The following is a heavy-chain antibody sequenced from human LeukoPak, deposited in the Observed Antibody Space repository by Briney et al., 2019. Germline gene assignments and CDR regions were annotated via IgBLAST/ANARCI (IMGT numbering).Heavy chain of an antibody. CDR3: ARDVSRRYPAGPFDY. J-gene: IGHJ4*02. CDR1: GYTFTSYA. V-gene: IGHV1-3*01. Sequence: ASVKVSCKASGYTFTSYAMHWVRQAPGQRLEWMGWINAGNGNTKYSQKFQGRVTITRDTSASTAYMELSSLRSEDTAVYYCARDVSRRYPAGPFDYWGQGTLVTVSS. D-gene: IGHD2-15*01. CDR2: INAGNGNT.